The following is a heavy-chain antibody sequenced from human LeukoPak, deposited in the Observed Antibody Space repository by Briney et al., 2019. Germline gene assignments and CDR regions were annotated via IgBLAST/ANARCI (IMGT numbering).Heavy chain of an antibody. J-gene: IGHJ6*02. V-gene: IGHV1-69*04. CDR1: GGTFSSYA. CDR3: ARDRIAVAGPYYYGMDV. D-gene: IGHD6-19*01. CDR2: IIPIFGIA. Sequence: SVKVSCKASGGTFSSYAISWVRQAPGQGLEWMGRIIPIFGIANYAQKFQGRATITADKSTSTAYMELSSLRSEDTAVYYCARDRIAVAGPYYYGMDVWGQGTTVTVSS.